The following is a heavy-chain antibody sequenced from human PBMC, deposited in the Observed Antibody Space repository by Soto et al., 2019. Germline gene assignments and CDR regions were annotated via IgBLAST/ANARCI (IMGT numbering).Heavy chain of an antibody. D-gene: IGHD3-22*01. CDR1: GVTFSSYA. V-gene: IGHV3-23*01. Sequence: GGSLRLSCAAAGVTFSSYAMSWVRQAPGKGLEWVSAISGSGGSTYYADSVKGRFTISRDNSKNTVYLQMTSLGADDTAVYYCAGGRNSGYYLFDYWGRGTLVTVSS. CDR3: AGGRNSGYYLFDY. CDR2: ISGSGGST. J-gene: IGHJ4*02.